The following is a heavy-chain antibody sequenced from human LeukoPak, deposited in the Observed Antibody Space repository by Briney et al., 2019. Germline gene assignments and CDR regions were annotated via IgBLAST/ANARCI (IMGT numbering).Heavy chain of an antibody. J-gene: IGHJ4*02. CDR1: GFTFSDYY. CDR3: ARDSETVQLEESPLPLY. Sequence: TPGGSLRLSCAASGFTFSDYYMSWIRQAPGKGLEWVSYISSSGSTIYYADSVKGRFTISRDNAKNSLYLQMNSLRAEDTAVYYCARDSETVQLEESPLPLYWGQGTLVTVSS. V-gene: IGHV3-11*04. D-gene: IGHD1-1*01. CDR2: ISSSGSTI.